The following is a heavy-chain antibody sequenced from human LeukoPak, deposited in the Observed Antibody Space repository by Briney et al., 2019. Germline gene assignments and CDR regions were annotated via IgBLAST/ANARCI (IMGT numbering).Heavy chain of an antibody. J-gene: IGHJ4*02. V-gene: IGHV3-9*01. CDR3: AKAPPLVGSGSELKFDY. Sequence: HPGRSLRLSCAASGFTFDDYAMHWVRQAPGKGLEWVSGISWNSGSIGYADSVKGRFTIPRDNAKNSLYLQMNSLRAEDTALYYCAKAPPLVGSGSELKFDYWGQGTLVTVSS. CDR1: GFTFDDYA. D-gene: IGHD3-10*01. CDR2: ISWNSGSI.